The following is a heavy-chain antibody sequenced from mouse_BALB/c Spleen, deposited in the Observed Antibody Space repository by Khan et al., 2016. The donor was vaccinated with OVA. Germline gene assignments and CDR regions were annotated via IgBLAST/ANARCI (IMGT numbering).Heavy chain of an antibody. D-gene: IGHD1-1*01. V-gene: IGHV1S136*01. J-gene: IGHJ3*01. CDR3: SPVGNYYVSFAY. Sequence: EVQLQESGPELVKPGASVKMSCKASGYTFTSYVMHWVKQKPGLGLEWIGYIYPFNDDTKYNEKIKGKDTLTSDKSSSTAYMALSSLTSHDSAVYYCSPVGNYYVSFAYWGQGTLVTVSA. CDR1: GYTFTSYV. CDR2: IYPFNDDT.